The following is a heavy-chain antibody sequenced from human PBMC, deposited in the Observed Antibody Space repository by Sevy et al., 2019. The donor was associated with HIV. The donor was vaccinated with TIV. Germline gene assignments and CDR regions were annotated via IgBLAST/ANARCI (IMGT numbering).Heavy chain of an antibody. CDR3: AGENAWGRGYS. CDR1: GGSITSLY. Sequence: SETLSLTCTVSGGSITSLYWNWIRQPPGKGLEWIANIYYNGHSNYNPSLKSRVTLSLDTSKNQFSLRLSSVTTADTAMYYCAGENAWGRGYSWGQGTLVTVSS. D-gene: IGHD1-26*01. CDR2: IYYNGHS. V-gene: IGHV4-59*08. J-gene: IGHJ4*02.